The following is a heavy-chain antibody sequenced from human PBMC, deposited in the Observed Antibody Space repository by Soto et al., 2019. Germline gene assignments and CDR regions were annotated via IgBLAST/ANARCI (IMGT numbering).Heavy chain of an antibody. D-gene: IGHD3-22*01. CDR3: ARDVAMIVVVDDFDI. V-gene: IGHV3-21*01. CDR1: GFTFSSYS. CDR2: ISSSSSYI. J-gene: IGHJ3*02. Sequence: EGSLRLSCAASGFTFSSYSMNWVRPAPGKGLEWVSSISSSSSYIYYADSVKGRFTISRDNAKNSLYLQMNSLRAEDTAVYYCARDVAMIVVVDDFDIWGQGTMVTVSS.